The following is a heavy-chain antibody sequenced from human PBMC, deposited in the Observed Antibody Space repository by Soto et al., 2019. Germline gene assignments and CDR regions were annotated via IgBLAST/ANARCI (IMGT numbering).Heavy chain of an antibody. CDR3: ARALLSHSYDSGGYDSYFHAMDV. D-gene: IGHD3-22*01. CDR2: IIPISETT. CDR1: GGTFSSLD. Sequence: ASVKVSCKASGGTFSSLDINWVRQAPGQGLECMGGIIPISETTNYAQIFQGRVSIVADISTSTAYMELSRLRSEDTAVYYCARALLSHSYDSGGYDSYFHAMDVWGQGTPVTVSS. J-gene: IGHJ6*02. V-gene: IGHV1-69*06.